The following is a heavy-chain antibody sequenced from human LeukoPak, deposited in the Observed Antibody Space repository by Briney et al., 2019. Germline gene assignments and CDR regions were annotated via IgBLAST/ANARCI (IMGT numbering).Heavy chain of an antibody. CDR2: ISSSSSYI. J-gene: IGHJ4*02. Sequence: KPGGSLRLSCAASGFAFSAYSMNWVRHAPGKGLEWVSSISSSSSYIYYSDSVKGRFTISRDNAKNSLYLQINSLRAEDTAVYYCARTVTAYDYWGQGTLVTVSS. D-gene: IGHD4-17*01. V-gene: IGHV3-21*01. CDR1: GFAFSAYS. CDR3: ARTVTAYDY.